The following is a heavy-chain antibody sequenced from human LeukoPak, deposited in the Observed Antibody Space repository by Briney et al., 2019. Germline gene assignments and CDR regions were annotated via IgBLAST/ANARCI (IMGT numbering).Heavy chain of an antibody. CDR2: IKEDGSEI. J-gene: IGHJ4*02. V-gene: IGHV3-7*01. Sequence: PGGSLRLSCAASGFIFNNYWMTWVRQTPGKGLEFVANIKEDGSEIFYLDSVKGRFTISRDNAKNSLYLQMNSLRVEDTAVYYCGRSPDRVDNWGQGTLVTVSS. CDR1: GFIFNNYW. CDR3: GRSPDRVDN.